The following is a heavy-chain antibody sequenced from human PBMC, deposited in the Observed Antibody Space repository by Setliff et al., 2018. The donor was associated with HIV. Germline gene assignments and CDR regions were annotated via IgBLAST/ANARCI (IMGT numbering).Heavy chain of an antibody. V-gene: IGHV1-8*03. D-gene: IGHD3-22*01. CDR1: GYTFTSYD. CDR2: MNPNSGNT. CDR3: ASHDYYDSSVYYYRFDY. Sequence: GASVKVSCKASGYTFTSYDINWVRQATGQGLEWMGWMNPNSGNTGYAQKFQGRVTITRSTSISTAYMDLSSLRSEDTAVYYCASHDYYDSSVYYYRFDYWGQGTLVTVSS. J-gene: IGHJ4*02.